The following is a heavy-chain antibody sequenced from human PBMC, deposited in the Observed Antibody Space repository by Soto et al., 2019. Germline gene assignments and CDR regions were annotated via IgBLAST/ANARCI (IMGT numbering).Heavy chain of an antibody. CDR2: IRNDGSNE. J-gene: IGHJ4*02. CDR1: GFTFSKYG. Sequence: GGSLRLSCAASGFTFSKYGMHWVRQAPGKGLEWVAVIRNDGSNEYYADSVKGRFTISRDNPKHTLYLQMNSLRAEDTAVYYCAKGPAGGDTHRSADYWGQGALVTVSS. D-gene: IGHD3-16*01. V-gene: IGHV3-30*18. CDR3: AKGPAGGDTHRSADY.